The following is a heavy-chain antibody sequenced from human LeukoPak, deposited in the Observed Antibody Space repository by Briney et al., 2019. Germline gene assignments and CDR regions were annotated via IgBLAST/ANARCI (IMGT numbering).Heavy chain of an antibody. CDR1: GGSISSGGYY. CDR2: IYHSGST. CDR3: ARELLNSGIAAAESEYNWFDP. D-gene: IGHD6-13*01. J-gene: IGHJ5*02. V-gene: IGHV4-30-2*01. Sequence: PSQTLSLTCTVSGGSISSGGYYWSWIRQPPGKGLEWIGYIYHSGSTYYNPSLKSRVTISVDRSKNQFSLKLSSVTAADTAVYYSARELLNSGIAAAESEYNWFDPWGQGTLVTVSS.